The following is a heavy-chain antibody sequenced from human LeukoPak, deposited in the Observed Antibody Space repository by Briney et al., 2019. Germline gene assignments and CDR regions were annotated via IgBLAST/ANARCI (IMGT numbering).Heavy chain of an antibody. D-gene: IGHD3-22*01. CDR3: ASPSKLVISRGGFDI. CDR2: IYFSET. J-gene: IGHJ3*02. CDR1: GASFSDTTYY. Sequence: PSETLSLTCTVSGASFSDTTYYWAWIRQPPGKGLEWIASIYFSETKYNPSLKSRITTSGDTSKNQFSLKLSSVTAADTAVYYCASPSKLVISRGGFDIWGQGTMVTVSA. V-gene: IGHV4-39*01.